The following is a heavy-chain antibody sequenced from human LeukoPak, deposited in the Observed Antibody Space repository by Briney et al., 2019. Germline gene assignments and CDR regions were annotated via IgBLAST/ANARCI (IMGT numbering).Heavy chain of an antibody. D-gene: IGHD3-3*01. V-gene: IGHV4-61*08. CDR1: GGSISSGGYY. Sequence: SETLSLTCTVSGGSISSGGYYWSWIRQHPGKGLEWIGYIYYSGSTNYNPSLKSRVTISVDTSKNQFSLKLSSVTAADTAVYYCARVRDYDFWSGYYPYNWFDPWGQGTLVTVSS. CDR2: IYYSGST. CDR3: ARVRDYDFWSGYYPYNWFDP. J-gene: IGHJ5*02.